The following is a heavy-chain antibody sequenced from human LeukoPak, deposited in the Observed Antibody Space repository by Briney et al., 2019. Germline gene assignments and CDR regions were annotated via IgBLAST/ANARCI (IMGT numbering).Heavy chain of an antibody. J-gene: IGHJ4*02. Sequence: KSGGSLRLSCAASGFTFSDYYMSWIRQAPGKGLEWVSYISSSGSTIYYADSVKGRFTISRDNAKNSLYLQMNSLRAEETAVYYCARQAQWLVNAYDYWGQGTLVTVSS. CDR2: ISSSGSTI. CDR3: ARQAQWLVNAYDY. CDR1: GFTFSDYY. D-gene: IGHD6-19*01. V-gene: IGHV3-11*04.